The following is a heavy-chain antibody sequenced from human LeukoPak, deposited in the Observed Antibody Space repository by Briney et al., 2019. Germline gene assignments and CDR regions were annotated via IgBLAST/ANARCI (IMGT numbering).Heavy chain of an antibody. D-gene: IGHD3-10*01. CDR3: AKDHYGSGIYYMDV. Sequence: QAGGSLRLSCAASGFTFDDYAMHWVRQAPGKGREGVSLIRWDCGSTYYADSGKGRFTISRYNSKNSLYLQMNSLRAEDTALYYCAKDHYGSGIYYMDVWGKGTTVTVSS. V-gene: IGHV3-43D*03. CDR1: GFTFDDYA. J-gene: IGHJ6*03. CDR2: IRWDCGST.